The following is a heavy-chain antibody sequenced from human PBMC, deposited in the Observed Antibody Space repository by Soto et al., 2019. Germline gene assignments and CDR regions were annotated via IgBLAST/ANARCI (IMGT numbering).Heavy chain of an antibody. CDR1: GFTFSSYA. D-gene: IGHD3-3*01. J-gene: IGHJ6*02. CDR3: ARDLTPRITIFGVVIMGHYYYGMDV. Sequence: GGSLRLSCAASGFTFSSYAMHWVRQAPGKGLEWVAVISYDGSNKYYADSVKGRFTISRDNSKNTLYLQMNSLRAEDTAVYYCARDLTPRITIFGVVIMGHYYYGMDVWGQGTTVTVSS. V-gene: IGHV3-30-3*01. CDR2: ISYDGSNK.